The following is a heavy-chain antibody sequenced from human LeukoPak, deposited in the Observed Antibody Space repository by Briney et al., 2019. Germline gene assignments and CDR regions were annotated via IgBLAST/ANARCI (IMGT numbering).Heavy chain of an antibody. J-gene: IGHJ4*02. D-gene: IGHD6-19*01. CDR1: GFTFSSYG. CDR2: ISGSGGST. Sequence: GGSLRLSCAASGFTFSSYGMSWVRQAPGEGLEWVSAISGSGGSTYYADSVKGRFTISRDNSKNTLYLQMNSLRAEDTAVYYCAKESSGWYDFDYWGQGTLVTVSS. V-gene: IGHV3-23*01. CDR3: AKESSGWYDFDY.